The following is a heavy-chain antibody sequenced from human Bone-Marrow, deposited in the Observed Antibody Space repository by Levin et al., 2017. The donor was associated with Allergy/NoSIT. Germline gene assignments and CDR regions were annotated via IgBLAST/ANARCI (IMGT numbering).Heavy chain of an antibody. CDR2: IYSNGDT. CDR1: GVTVGNNY. V-gene: IGHV3-66*01. CDR3: ARDPPGQF. J-gene: IGHJ4*02. Sequence: PGGSLRLSCAASGVTVGNNYMRWVRQAPGKGLEWVSLIYSNGDTAYADSVKGRFTISRDSSKNTLYLQMHSLRVADTAVDYCARDPPGQFWGQGTLVTVSS. D-gene: IGHD2-2*01.